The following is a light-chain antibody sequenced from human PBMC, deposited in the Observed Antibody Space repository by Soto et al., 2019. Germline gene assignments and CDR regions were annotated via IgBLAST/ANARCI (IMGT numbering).Light chain of an antibody. J-gene: IGKJ1*01. CDR1: QSVSNN. CDR3: QQYNNWSPWT. CDR2: GAS. V-gene: IGKV3-15*01. Sequence: EVVMTQSPATLSVSPGDRATLSCRASQSVSNNLAWYQQKSGQAPRLLIYGASTRATGIPARFSGSGSGTEFTLTISSLQSEDVAVYYCQQYNNWSPWTFGQGTEVQIK.